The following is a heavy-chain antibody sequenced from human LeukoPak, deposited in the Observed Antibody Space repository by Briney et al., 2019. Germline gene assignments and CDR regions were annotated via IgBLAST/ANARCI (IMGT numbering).Heavy chain of an antibody. D-gene: IGHD4-23*01. CDR1: GGTFSSYA. Sequence: SVKVSCKASGGTFSSYAISWVRQAPGQGLEWMGGIIPIFGTANYAQKFQGRVTITTDESTGTAYMELSSLRSEDTAVYYCARGAATVVIAGEFDYWGQGTLVTVSS. CDR2: IIPIFGTA. V-gene: IGHV1-69*05. CDR3: ARGAATVVIAGEFDY. J-gene: IGHJ4*02.